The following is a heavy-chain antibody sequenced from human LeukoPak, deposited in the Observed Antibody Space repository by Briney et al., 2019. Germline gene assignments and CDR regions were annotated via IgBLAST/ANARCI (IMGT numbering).Heavy chain of an antibody. Sequence: PSETLSLTCAVYGGSFSGYYWSWIRQPPGKGLEWIGEINHSGSTNYNPSLKSRVTISVDTSKNQFSLKLSSVTAADTAVYYCARHAPLYCSSTSCYRYFQHWGQGTLVTVSS. J-gene: IGHJ1*01. D-gene: IGHD2-2*02. CDR3: ARHAPLYCSSTSCYRYFQH. V-gene: IGHV4-34*01. CDR1: GGSFSGYY. CDR2: INHSGST.